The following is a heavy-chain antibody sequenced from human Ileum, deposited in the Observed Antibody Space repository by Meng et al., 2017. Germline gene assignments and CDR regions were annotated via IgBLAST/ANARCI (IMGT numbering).Heavy chain of an antibody. CDR1: GFTFSIYA. CDR3: VREATWAIFDY. V-gene: IGHV3-23*01. Sequence: EVQLLGSGGDLAQPGGSLRLSCAASGFTFSIYAMSWVRQAPGKGPEWVSAISGDAKDTYYADSVKGRFTVSRDNFKNTVSLQMNSLRVEDAAIYYCVREATWAIFDYWGQGSLVTVSS. CDR2: ISGDAKDT. D-gene: IGHD5-24*01. J-gene: IGHJ4*02.